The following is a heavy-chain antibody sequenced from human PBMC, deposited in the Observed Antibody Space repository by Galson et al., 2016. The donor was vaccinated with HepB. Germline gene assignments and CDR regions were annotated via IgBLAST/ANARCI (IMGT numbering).Heavy chain of an antibody. CDR2: INQDGSEK. Sequence: LRLSCAASGLTFSRFWMTWVRQAPGKGLEWVANINQDGSEKHYLDSVRGRFTISRDNAKNSLCLQMNSLRAEDTAVYFCARAYQYTLDSWGQGTLVTVSS. CDR3: ARAYQYTLDS. D-gene: IGHD1-1*01. J-gene: IGHJ4*02. V-gene: IGHV3-7*04. CDR1: GLTFSRFW.